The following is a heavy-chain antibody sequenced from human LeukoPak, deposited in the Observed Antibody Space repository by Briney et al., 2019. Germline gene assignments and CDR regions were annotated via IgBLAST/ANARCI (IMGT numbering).Heavy chain of an antibody. CDR1: GFSFSSYW. V-gene: IGHV3-7*03. CDR3: ARGGPGRWPAYYFDY. J-gene: IGHJ4*02. Sequence: PGGPLRLSCAASGFSFSSYWMSWGRHAPGKGLEGVANINQEGIETYNVDSVKGRFTISTDNAKNSLAVQMNSLRAEDRAVYYCARGGPGRWPAYYFDYWGQGTLVTVSS. D-gene: IGHD2-15*01. CDR2: INQEGIET.